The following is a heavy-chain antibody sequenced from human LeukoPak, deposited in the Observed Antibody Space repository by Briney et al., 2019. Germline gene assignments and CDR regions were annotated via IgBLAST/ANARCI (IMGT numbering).Heavy chain of an antibody. CDR1: GGTFSSYA. D-gene: IGHD2-2*01. CDR3: ARSVVVPAAIPCNWFDP. CDR2: IIPIFGTA. Sequence: GSSVKVSCKASGGTFSSYAISWVRQAPGQGLEWMGGIIPIFGTANYAQKFQGRVTITADESTSTAYMELSSLRSEDTAVYYCARSVVVPAAIPCNWFDPWGQGTLVTVSS. V-gene: IGHV1-69*01. J-gene: IGHJ5*02.